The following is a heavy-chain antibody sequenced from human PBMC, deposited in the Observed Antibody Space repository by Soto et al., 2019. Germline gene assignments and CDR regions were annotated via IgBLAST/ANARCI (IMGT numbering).Heavy chain of an antibody. CDR1: GGSISDFY. D-gene: IGHD3-9*01. J-gene: IGHJ6*02. Sequence: QVQLQASGPGLVKSSGTLSLTCTVSGGSISDFYWNWIRQPPGKGLEWIGYIYDSGSTNYNPSLKSRVTRPVDTSKNQFSLRLSSVTAADTAVYYCARHPLGRYFFSDYYYGMDVWGQGTTVTVSS. V-gene: IGHV4-59*08. CDR3: ARHPLGRYFFSDYYYGMDV. CDR2: IYDSGST.